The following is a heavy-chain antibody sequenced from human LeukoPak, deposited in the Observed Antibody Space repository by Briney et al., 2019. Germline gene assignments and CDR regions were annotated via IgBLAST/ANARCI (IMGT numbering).Heavy chain of an antibody. CDR2: ISGDGSRT. Sequence: PGGSLRLSCAASGFTFDDYAMHWVSHAPGKGLEGVSLISGDGSRTYYADSVKGRFTISRDNSKNSLYLQMKSLRTEDTAFYYCAKVRPTRFVESSGWLELGYWGQGTLVTVSS. CDR1: GFTFDDYA. J-gene: IGHJ4*02. V-gene: IGHV3-43*02. CDR3: AKVRPTRFVESSGWLELGY. D-gene: IGHD6-19*01.